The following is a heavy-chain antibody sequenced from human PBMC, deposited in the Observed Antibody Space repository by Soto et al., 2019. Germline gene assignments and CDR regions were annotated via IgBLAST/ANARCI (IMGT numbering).Heavy chain of an antibody. CDR3: AKCSVGTFRTSGWCNWFDP. D-gene: IGHD6-19*01. CDR1: GFTFSSSA. J-gene: IGHJ5*02. V-gene: IGHV3-23*01. Sequence: EVRLLDSGGGLAQPGGSRRLSCAASGFTFSSSAMNWVRQAPGKGLEWVSAIRVGGGDTFYADSVRGRFTVSRDISRNTLYLQMNGLRAEDTAIYYWAKCSVGTFRTSGWCNWFDPWGQGTVVTVSS. CDR2: IRVGGGDT.